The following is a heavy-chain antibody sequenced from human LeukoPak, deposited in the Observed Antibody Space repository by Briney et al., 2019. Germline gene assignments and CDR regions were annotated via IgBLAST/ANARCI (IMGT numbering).Heavy chain of an antibody. V-gene: IGHV3-7*01. CDR2: INEEGSEK. Sequence: GGSLRLSCAASGFTFSRYWMSWVRPAPGKGLEWVANINEEGSEKIYVDFVKGRFTISRDNAKNSLYLQMNSLRGEDTAVYYCARDNYDSSGYYRRDAFDIWGQGTMVTVSS. J-gene: IGHJ3*02. CDR1: GFTFSRYW. D-gene: IGHD3-22*01. CDR3: ARDNYDSSGYYRRDAFDI.